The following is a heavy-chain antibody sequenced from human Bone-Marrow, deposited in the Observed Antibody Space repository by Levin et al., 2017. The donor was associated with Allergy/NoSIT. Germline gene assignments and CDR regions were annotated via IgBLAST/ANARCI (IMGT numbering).Heavy chain of an antibody. CDR3: ARRVDTASFDAMDV. V-gene: IGHV4-59*01. CDR2: VFHSGST. D-gene: IGHD5-18*01. CDR1: VDSISTYY. J-gene: IGHJ6*02. Sequence: SETLSLTCSVFVDSISTYYWTWIRQPPGKGLEWIGHVFHSGSTSYNPSLKTRVTISVDTSKNQFSLKLTSVTPADTAVYFCARRVDTASFDAMDVWGQGTTVTVSS.